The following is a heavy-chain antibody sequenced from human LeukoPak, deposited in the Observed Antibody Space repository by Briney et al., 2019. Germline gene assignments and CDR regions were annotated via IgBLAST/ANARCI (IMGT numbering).Heavy chain of an antibody. D-gene: IGHD6-19*01. J-gene: IGHJ3*02. CDR2: ISAYNGNT. CDR1: GYTFTSYG. V-gene: IGHV1-18*01. Sequence: ASVKVSCKASGYTFTSYGISWVRQAPGQGLEWMGWISAYNGNTNYAQKLQGRVTMTTDTSTSTAYMELRSLRSDDTAVYYCARDLGYSSGWYKIGDAFDIWGQGTMVTVSS. CDR3: ARDLGYSSGWYKIGDAFDI.